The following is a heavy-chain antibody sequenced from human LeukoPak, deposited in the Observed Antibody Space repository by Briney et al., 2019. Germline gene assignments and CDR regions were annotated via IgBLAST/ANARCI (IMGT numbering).Heavy chain of an antibody. CDR1: GFTFSSYA. D-gene: IGHD5-18*01. V-gene: IGHV3-23*01. J-gene: IGHJ4*02. CDR3: AKGVGYSYGFDY. Sequence: GGSLRLSCAASGFTFSSYAMSWVRQAPGKGLEWVSAISGSGGSTYYADSVKGRLTISRDNSKNTLYLQMNSLRAEDTAVYYCAKGVGYSYGFDYWGQGTLVTVSS. CDR2: ISGSGGST.